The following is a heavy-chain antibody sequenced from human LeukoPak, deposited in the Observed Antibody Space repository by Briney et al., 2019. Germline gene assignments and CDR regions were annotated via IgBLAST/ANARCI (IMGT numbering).Heavy chain of an antibody. D-gene: IGHD2-2*01. Sequence: GESLKISCKDSGSTFTSHWIGWVRQMPAKGLEWMGAIYPADSENTLRPSFQGQVTISADKSISTAYLQWSSLKASDTAMYYCATPTTGCSSTSCYLLFWGQGTLVTVST. CDR3: ATPTTGCSSTSCYLLF. J-gene: IGHJ4*02. CDR1: GSTFTSHW. CDR2: IYPADSEN. V-gene: IGHV5-51*01.